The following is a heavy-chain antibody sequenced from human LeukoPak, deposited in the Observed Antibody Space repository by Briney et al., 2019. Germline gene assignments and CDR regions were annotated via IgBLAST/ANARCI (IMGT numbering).Heavy chain of an antibody. CDR3: AKDYGYSSSWYDY. CDR1: GFTFDDYG. D-gene: IGHD6-13*01. J-gene: IGHJ4*02. CDR2: ISWNSASV. Sequence: GGSLRLSCEASGFTFDDYGMHWVRQAPGKGLEWVSTISWNSASVGYVDSVKGRFTISRDDAKKTLYLQMNSLRPEDTALYYCAKDYGYSSSWYDYWGQGTLVTVSS. V-gene: IGHV3-9*01.